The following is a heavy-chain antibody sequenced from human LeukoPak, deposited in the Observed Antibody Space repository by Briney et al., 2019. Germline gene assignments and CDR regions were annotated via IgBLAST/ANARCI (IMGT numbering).Heavy chain of an antibody. CDR2: INHSGST. V-gene: IGHV4-34*01. CDR3: ARRDRYYYGSGSYDY. J-gene: IGHJ4*02. D-gene: IGHD3-10*01. Sequence: SETLSLTCAVYGGSFSGDYWSWIRQPPGKGLEWIGEINHSGSTNYNPSLKSRVTISVDTSKNQFSLKLSSVTAADTAVYYCARRDRYYYGSGSYDYWGQGTLVTVSS. CDR1: GGSFSGDY.